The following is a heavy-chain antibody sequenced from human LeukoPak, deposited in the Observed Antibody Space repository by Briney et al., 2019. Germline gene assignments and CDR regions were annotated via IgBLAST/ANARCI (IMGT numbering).Heavy chain of an antibody. Sequence: GGSLRLSCAASGFTFRSYEMNWVRQAPGKGLEWGSYISSSGSTIYYADSVKGRFTISRDNAKNSLYLQMNSLRAEDTAVYYCASMGATLAFDIWGQGTMVTVSS. V-gene: IGHV3-48*03. J-gene: IGHJ3*02. CDR2: ISSSGSTI. D-gene: IGHD1-26*01. CDR1: GFTFRSYE. CDR3: ASMGATLAFDI.